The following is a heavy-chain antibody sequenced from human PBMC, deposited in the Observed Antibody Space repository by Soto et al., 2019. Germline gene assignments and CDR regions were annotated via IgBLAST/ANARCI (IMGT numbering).Heavy chain of an antibody. D-gene: IGHD2-21*01. CDR2: INHSGST. CDR1: GLSFSCYY. CDR3: ARGRMVIKEFDY. J-gene: IGHJ4*02. V-gene: IGHV4-34*01. Sequence: ASVTLSLTCAFYGLSFSCYYWSWIRQPPGKGLEWIGEINHSGSTNYNPSLKSRVTISVDTSKNQFSLKLSSVTAADTAVYYCARGRMVIKEFDYWGQGTLVTVSS.